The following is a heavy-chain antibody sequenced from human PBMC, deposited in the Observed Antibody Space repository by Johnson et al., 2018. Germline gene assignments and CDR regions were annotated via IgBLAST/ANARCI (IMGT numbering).Heavy chain of an antibody. CDR3: ARGNFGNCHGMDV. CDR1: GFTFSTYG. CDR2: IWYDGSNN. Sequence: VQLVETGGGVVQPGRSLRLSCVASGFTFSTYGMHWVRQAPGKGLEWVAVIWYDGSNNYYADSVTGRFRISRDNSENTLHLEINSRRAEDTAVYYCARGNFGNCHGMDVWGQGTTVTVSS. D-gene: IGHD1-1*01. J-gene: IGHJ6*02. V-gene: IGHV3-33*01.